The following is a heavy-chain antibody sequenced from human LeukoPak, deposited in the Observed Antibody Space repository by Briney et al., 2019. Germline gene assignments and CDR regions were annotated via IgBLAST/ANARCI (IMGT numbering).Heavy chain of an antibody. Sequence: PGGSLRLSCAASGFTFSSYAMSWVRQAPGKGLEWVSAISGSASSTYYADSVKGRFTISRDNAKSSLYLQMNSLRAEDTAVYYCARSRPGTEAGQPNFDYWGQGTLVTVSS. CDR1: GFTFSSYA. V-gene: IGHV3-23*01. CDR2: ISGSASST. CDR3: ARSRPGTEAGQPNFDY. J-gene: IGHJ4*02. D-gene: IGHD6-13*01.